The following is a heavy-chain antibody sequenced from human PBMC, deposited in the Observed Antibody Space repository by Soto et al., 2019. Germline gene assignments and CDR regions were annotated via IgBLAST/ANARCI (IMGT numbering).Heavy chain of an antibody. CDR2: TYYSGGS. Sequence: QVQLQESGPGLVKASQTLSLTCTLSGASVSSAEHYWSWIRQPPGKGLEWFGYTYYSGGSYYNASLQRRVSISVDTSQIQFSLKLTSVTAADTAVYYCARLSGYDSDGAADKWGPGILVSVSS. CDR1: GASVSSAEHY. CDR3: ARLSGYDSDGAADK. J-gene: IGHJ4*02. V-gene: IGHV4-30-4*01. D-gene: IGHD5-12*01.